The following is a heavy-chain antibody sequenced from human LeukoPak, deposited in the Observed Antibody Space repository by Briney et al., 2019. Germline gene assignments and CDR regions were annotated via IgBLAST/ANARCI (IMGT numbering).Heavy chain of an antibody. CDR3: AREASGTDRSAFDI. V-gene: IGHV4-31*03. J-gene: IGHJ3*02. CDR1: GGSISSGGYY. CDR2: IYYSGST. Sequence: SETLSLTCTVSGGSISSGGYYWSWIRQHPGKGLEWIGYIYYSGSTYYNPSLKSRVTISVDTSKNQFSLKLSSVTAADTAVYYCAREASGTDRSAFDIWGQGAMVTVSS. D-gene: IGHD3-10*01.